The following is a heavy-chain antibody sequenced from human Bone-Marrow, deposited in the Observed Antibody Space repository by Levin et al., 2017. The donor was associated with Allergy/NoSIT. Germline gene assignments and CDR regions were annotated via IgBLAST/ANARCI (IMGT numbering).Heavy chain of an antibody. CDR3: ARFNSGWTNFDF. CDR1: GFRFLGYW. J-gene: IGHJ4*02. Sequence: GESLKISCQGIGFRFLGYWIAWFRQMPGKGLEWMGVIYPGDSDVSYSPAFEGQVTISVDKSITTAYLQKTSLRPSDAAIYYCARFNSGWTNFDFWGQGTPVTVSS. CDR2: IYPGDSDV. V-gene: IGHV5-51*01. D-gene: IGHD6-19*01.